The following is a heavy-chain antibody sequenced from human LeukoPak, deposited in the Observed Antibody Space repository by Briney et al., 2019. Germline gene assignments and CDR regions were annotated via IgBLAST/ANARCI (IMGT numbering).Heavy chain of an antibody. V-gene: IGHV3-21*01. CDR1: GFTFSSYS. D-gene: IGHD3-3*01. J-gene: IGHJ4*02. Sequence: GGSLRLSCAASGFTFSSYSMNWVRQAPGKGLEWVSSISSSSSYIYYADSVKGRFTISRGNAKNSLYLRMNSLRAEDTAVYYCARQRDQLSYFWSVPPPDYWGQGTLVTVSS. CDR2: ISSSSSYI. CDR3: ARQRDQLSYFWSVPPPDY.